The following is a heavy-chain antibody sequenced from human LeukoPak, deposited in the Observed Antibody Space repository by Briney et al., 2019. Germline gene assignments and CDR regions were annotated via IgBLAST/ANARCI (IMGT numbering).Heavy chain of an antibody. V-gene: IGHV1-18*01. D-gene: IGHD5-12*01. Sequence: ASVKVSCKASGYTFTSCGISWVRQGPGQGLELMGWISAYNGNTNYSQKLQGRVTMTTGTSTSTAYMELRSLRSDDAAVYYCERDKEGYSGYGPWGQGTLVTVSS. CDR2: ISAYNGNT. J-gene: IGHJ5*02. CDR3: ERDKEGYSGYGP. CDR1: GYTFTSCG.